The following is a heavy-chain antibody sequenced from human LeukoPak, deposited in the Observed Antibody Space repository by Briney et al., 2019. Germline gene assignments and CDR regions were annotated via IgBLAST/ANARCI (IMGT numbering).Heavy chain of an antibody. D-gene: IGHD6-6*01. V-gene: IGHV4-4*07. J-gene: IGHJ4*02. CDR1: GGSISSYY. CDR3: ASTEYSSSPLRFDY. Sequence: KSSETLSLTCTVSGGSISSYYWSWIRQPAGKGLEWIGRIYTSGSTNYNPSLKSRVTMSVDTSKNQFSLKLSSVTAADTAVYYCASTEYSSSPLRFDYWSQGTLVTVSS. CDR2: IYTSGST.